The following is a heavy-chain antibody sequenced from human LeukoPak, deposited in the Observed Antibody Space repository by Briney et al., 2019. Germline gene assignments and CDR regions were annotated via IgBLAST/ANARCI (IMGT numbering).Heavy chain of an antibody. V-gene: IGHV4-38-2*02. D-gene: IGHD3-10*01. Sequence: SETLSLTCTVSGYSISSGYYWGWIRQPPGKGLEWIGSSYHSGSTYYNPSLKSRVTISVDTSKNQFSLKLSSVTAADTAVYYCARDPHYYGSGSYDESPNWFDPWGQGTLVTVSS. J-gene: IGHJ5*02. CDR2: SYHSGST. CDR1: GYSISSGYY. CDR3: ARDPHYYGSGSYDESPNWFDP.